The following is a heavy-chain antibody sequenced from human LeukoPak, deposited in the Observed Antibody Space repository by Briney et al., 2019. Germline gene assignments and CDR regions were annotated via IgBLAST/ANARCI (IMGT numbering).Heavy chain of an antibody. Sequence: ASVKVSCKASGGTFSSYAISWVRQAPGQGLEWMGRIIPILGIANYAQKFQGRVTITADKSTSTAYMELSSLRSEDTAVYYCARCYGSGSYPYGMDVWGQGTTVTVSS. CDR3: ARCYGSGSYPYGMDV. D-gene: IGHD3-10*01. J-gene: IGHJ6*02. CDR2: IIPILGIA. CDR1: GGTFSSYA. V-gene: IGHV1-69*04.